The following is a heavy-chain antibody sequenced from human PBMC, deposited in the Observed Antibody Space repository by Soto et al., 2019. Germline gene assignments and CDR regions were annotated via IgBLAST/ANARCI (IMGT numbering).Heavy chain of an antibody. CDR2: IYPGDSDT. J-gene: IGHJ4*02. CDR1: GYSFTSYW. CDR3: ARDERGTCTSSSCYYFDY. Sequence: RGESLKISCKGSGYSFTSYWIGWVRQMPGKGLEWMGIIYPGDSDTRYSPSFQGQVTISADKSISTAYLQWSSLKASDTAVYYCARDERGTCTSSSCYYFDYWGQGTLVTVSS. D-gene: IGHD2-2*01. V-gene: IGHV5-51*01.